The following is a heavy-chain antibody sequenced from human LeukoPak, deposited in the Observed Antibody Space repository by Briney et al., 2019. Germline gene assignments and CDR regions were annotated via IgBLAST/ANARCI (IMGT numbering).Heavy chain of an antibody. CDR2: ISKSGSTI. V-gene: IGHV3-48*04. CDR1: GFTFSGYS. CDR3: ARDRSPNRRVGATGWDY. D-gene: IGHD1-26*01. Sequence: GGSLRLSCAASGFTFSGYSMNWVRQAPGKGLEWVSYISKSGSTIYYADSVKGRFTISRDNAKNSLYLQMTSLRAEDTALYHCARDRSPNRRVGATGWDYWGQGTLVTVSS. J-gene: IGHJ4*02.